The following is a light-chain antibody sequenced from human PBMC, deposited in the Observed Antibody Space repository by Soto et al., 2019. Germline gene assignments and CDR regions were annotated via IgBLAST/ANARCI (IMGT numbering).Light chain of an antibody. CDR3: FSYAGSPWV. CDR2: DVR. V-gene: IGLV2-11*01. CDR1: SGNVGGVNF. Sequence: QSALTQPRSVSGSPGQWVTISCPGTSGNVGGVNFVPWYQRHPGKAPKFLIYDVRNRPSGVPDRFSGSKSGNSASLTISGLQAEDEADYYCFSYAGSPWVFGGGTKLTVL. J-gene: IGLJ3*02.